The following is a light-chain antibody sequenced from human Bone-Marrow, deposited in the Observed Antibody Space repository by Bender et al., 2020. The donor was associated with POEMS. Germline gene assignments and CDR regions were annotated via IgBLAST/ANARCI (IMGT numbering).Light chain of an antibody. V-gene: IGLV3-1*01. CDR1: KLGEEY. CDR3: QSWGSNTAV. J-gene: IGLJ2*01. CDR2: QDT. Sequence: SYELTQPPSVSVSPGQTATITCSGEKLGEEYACWYQQKPGQSPVVVIYQDTKRPSGILERFSGSTSGNTASLTISGTQTMDEADYYCQSWGSNTAVFGGGTKLTVL.